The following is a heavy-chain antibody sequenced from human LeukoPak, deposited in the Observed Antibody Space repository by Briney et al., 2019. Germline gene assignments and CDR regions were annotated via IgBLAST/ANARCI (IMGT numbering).Heavy chain of an antibody. D-gene: IGHD6-13*01. Sequence: SETLSLTCTVSGYPISSGYYWGWIRQPPGKGLEWIGTIHYRGDTHYNPSLKSRVTISVDTSKNQFSLKLSSVTAADTAVYYCARVEQLEKWFDPWGQVTLVTVSS. CDR3: ARVEQLEKWFDP. CDR1: GYPISSGYY. J-gene: IGHJ5*02. CDR2: IHYRGDT. V-gene: IGHV4-38-2*02.